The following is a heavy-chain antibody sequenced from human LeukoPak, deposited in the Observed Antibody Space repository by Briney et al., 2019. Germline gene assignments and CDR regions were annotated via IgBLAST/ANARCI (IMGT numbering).Heavy chain of an antibody. D-gene: IGHD1-26*01. V-gene: IGHV3-73*01. CDR1: GFTFSGSA. Sequence: GRCLRLSCAASGFTFSGSAIHWVRQSSGKGLEWDGQIDKKDKGYATATAYAASVKGRFTISRDDSINTAYLQMKILKTEDTALYYCTRDSGTYNWFDPWGQGTLVTVSS. CDR3: TRDSGTYNWFDP. J-gene: IGHJ5*02. CDR2: IDKKDKGYATAT.